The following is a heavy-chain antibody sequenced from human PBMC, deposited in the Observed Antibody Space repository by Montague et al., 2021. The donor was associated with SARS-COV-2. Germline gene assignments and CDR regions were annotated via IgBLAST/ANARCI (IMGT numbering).Heavy chain of an antibody. CDR3: ARGHYSSSWYGIRYYFDY. D-gene: IGHD6-13*01. J-gene: IGHJ4*02. Sequence: SETLSLTCAVYDGSFSGYYWSWIRQPPGKGLEWIGEINHSGSTNYNPSLKSRVTISVDTSKNQFSLKLGSVTAADTAVYYCARGHYSSSWYGIRYYFDYWGQGTLVTVSS. CDR2: INHSGST. V-gene: IGHV4-34*01. CDR1: DGSFSGYY.